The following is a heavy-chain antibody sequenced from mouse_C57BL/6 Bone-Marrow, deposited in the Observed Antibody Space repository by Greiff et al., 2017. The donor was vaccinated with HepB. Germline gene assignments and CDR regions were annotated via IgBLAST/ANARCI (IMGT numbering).Heavy chain of an antibody. CDR2: ISDGGSYT. D-gene: IGHD4-1*01. V-gene: IGHV5-4*01. CDR3: ARDNWDDY. J-gene: IGHJ2*01. Sequence: EVQGVDSGGGLVKPGGSLKLSCAASGFTFSSYAMSWVRQTPEKRLEWVATISDGGSYTYYPDNVKGRFTISRDNAKNNLYLQMSHLKSEDTAMYYCARDNWDDYWGQGTTLTVSS. CDR1: GFTFSSYA.